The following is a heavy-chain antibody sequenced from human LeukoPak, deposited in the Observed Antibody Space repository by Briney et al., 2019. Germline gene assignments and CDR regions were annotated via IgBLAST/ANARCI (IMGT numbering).Heavy chain of an antibody. V-gene: IGHV3-7*01. CDR3: ARERYCGGDCYSYFAY. CDR2: IKQDGSEK. D-gene: IGHD2-21*02. Sequence: PGGALRLSWAASGFTFCSYWMSWVRQAPGKRLVWVANIKQDGSEKYYVDSVKGRFTISSDNANNSLYLQMNSLRAEDTAVSYCARERYCGGDCYSYFAYWGQGPLVPVSS. J-gene: IGHJ4*02. CDR1: GFTFCSYW.